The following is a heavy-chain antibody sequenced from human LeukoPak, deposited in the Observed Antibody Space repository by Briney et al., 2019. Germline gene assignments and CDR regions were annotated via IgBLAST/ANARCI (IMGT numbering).Heavy chain of an antibody. CDR2: ISAYNGNT. V-gene: IGHV1-18*01. J-gene: IGHJ6*03. Sequence: GASVKVSCKASGYTFTSYGISWVRQAPGQGLEWMGWISAYNGNTNYAQKLQGRVTMTTDTSTSTAYMELNSLRAEATAVYYCARDPYSSGFVYYMDVWGKGTTVTVSS. CDR1: GYTFTSYG. CDR3: ARDPYSSGFVYYMDV. D-gene: IGHD6-19*01.